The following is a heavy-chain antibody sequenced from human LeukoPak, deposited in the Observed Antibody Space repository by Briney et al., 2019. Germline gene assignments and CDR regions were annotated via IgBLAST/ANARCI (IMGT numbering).Heavy chain of an antibody. V-gene: IGHV4-38-2*02. CDR3: AGEHYYGSGSYAFDI. Sequence: SETLSLTCYVSGDSISSSYFWGWIRQPPGTGLEWIGSISHSENTFYNPSLKSRVTISVDTSKNQFSLKLSSVTAADTAVYYCAGEHYYGSGSYAFDIWGQGTMVTVSS. CDR2: ISHSENT. D-gene: IGHD3-10*01. J-gene: IGHJ3*02. CDR1: GDSISSSYF.